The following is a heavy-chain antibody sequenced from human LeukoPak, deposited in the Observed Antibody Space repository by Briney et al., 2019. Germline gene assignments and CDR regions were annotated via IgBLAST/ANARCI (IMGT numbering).Heavy chain of an antibody. V-gene: IGHV3-30-3*01. D-gene: IGHD3-10*01. Sequence: GGSLRLSCAASGFTFRNYVIHWVRQAPGKGLEWVAVTSSDLNVKLYADSVKGRFTISRDNSRSTLYLQMNSLRPEDTGIYYCAREGYYGSGSPPSLYFDYWGQGTLVTVSS. CDR2: TSSDLNVK. CDR3: AREGYYGSGSPPSLYFDY. CDR1: GFTFRNYV. J-gene: IGHJ4*02.